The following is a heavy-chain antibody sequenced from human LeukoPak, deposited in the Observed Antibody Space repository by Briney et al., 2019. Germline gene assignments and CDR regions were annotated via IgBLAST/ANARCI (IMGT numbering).Heavy chain of an antibody. Sequence: SETLSLTCTVSGGSISSGGYYWSWIRQHPGKGLEWIGYIYYSGSTYYNPSLKSRVTISVDTTKNQFSLKLSSVTAADTAVYYCARDQSSGSYYPYCMDVWGQGTTVTVSS. CDR3: ARDQSSGSYYPYCMDV. V-gene: IGHV4-31*03. D-gene: IGHD3-10*01. CDR1: GGSISSGGYY. J-gene: IGHJ6*02. CDR2: IYYSGST.